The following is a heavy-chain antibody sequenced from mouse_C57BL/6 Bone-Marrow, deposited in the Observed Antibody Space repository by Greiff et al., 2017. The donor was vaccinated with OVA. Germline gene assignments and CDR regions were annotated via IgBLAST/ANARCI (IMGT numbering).Heavy chain of an antibody. Sequence: VKLQQPGAELVRPGTSVKLSCKASGYTFTSYWMHWVKQRPGQGPEWIGVIDPSDSYTNYNQKFKGKATLTVDTSSSTAYMQLSSLTSEDSAVYYWAGYDYDVGVDYWGQGTTLTVSS. V-gene: IGHV1-59*01. CDR3: AGYDYDVGVDY. CDR1: GYTFTSYW. CDR2: IDPSDSYT. D-gene: IGHD2-4*01. J-gene: IGHJ2*01.